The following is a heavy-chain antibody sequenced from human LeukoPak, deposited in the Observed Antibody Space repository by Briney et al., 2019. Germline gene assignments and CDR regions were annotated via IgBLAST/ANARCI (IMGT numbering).Heavy chain of an antibody. Sequence: GASVKVSCKASGYTFTGYYMHWVRQAPGQGLEWMGRINPNSGGTNYAQKFQGRVTMTRDTSISTAYMELSSLRSEDTAVYYCARQGYCSSTSCGPFDYWGQGTLVTVSS. D-gene: IGHD2-2*01. J-gene: IGHJ4*02. V-gene: IGHV1-2*06. CDR2: INPNSGGT. CDR1: GYTFTGYY. CDR3: ARQGYCSSTSCGPFDY.